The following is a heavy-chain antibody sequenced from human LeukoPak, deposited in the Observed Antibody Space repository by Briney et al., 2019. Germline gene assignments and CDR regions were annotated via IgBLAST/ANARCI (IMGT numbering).Heavy chain of an antibody. D-gene: IGHD1-26*01. CDR2: IRYDGSNK. CDR1: GFTFSSYW. CDR3: AKRGPEVGTTVAPGDY. Sequence: GGSLRLSCAASGFTFSSYWMHWVRQTPGLGLVWVTFIRYDGSNKYYADSVKGRFTISRDNSKNTLYLQMNSLRAEDTAVYYCAKRGPEVGTTVAPGDYWGQGTLLTVSS. V-gene: IGHV3-30*02. J-gene: IGHJ4*02.